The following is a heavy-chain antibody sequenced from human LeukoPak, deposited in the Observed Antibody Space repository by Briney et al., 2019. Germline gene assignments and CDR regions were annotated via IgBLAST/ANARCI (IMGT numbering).Heavy chain of an antibody. V-gene: IGHV1-18*04. CDR3: ARVYSSGWYGLAWFDP. J-gene: IGHJ5*02. CDR1: GYTLTSYG. D-gene: IGHD6-19*01. Sequence: ASVTVSCKASGYTLTSYGISWVRQAPGQGLEGMGWISAYNGNTNYAQKLQGRVTMTTDTSTSTAYMELRSLRSDDTAVYYCARVYSSGWYGLAWFDPWGQGTLVTVSS. CDR2: ISAYNGNT.